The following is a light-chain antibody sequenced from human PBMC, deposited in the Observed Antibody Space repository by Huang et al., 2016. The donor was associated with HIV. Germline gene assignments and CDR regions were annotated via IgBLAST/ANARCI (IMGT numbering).Light chain of an antibody. CDR3: QQTYTTPLT. CDR1: QNIGSY. V-gene: IGKV1-39*01. CDR2: AAS. J-gene: IGKJ4*01. Sequence: DIQMTQSPSSLSASVGDRVTITCRASQNIGSYLNWYHQKPGKAPNLLIYAASNLQSAVPSRVNGSGSGTDFTLTISSLQPEDIASYYCQQTYTTPLTFGRRTKVEIK.